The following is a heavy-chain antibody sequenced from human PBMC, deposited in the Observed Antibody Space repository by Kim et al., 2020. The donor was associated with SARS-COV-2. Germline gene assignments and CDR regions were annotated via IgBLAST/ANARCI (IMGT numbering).Heavy chain of an antibody. CDR3: ARDRQRAGTGVDY. Sequence: YARSGKCRITINPATSKNQFSLQLNSVTPEDTAVYYCARDRQRAGTGVDYWGQGTLVTVSS. J-gene: IGHJ4*02. V-gene: IGHV6-1*01. D-gene: IGHD6-19*01.